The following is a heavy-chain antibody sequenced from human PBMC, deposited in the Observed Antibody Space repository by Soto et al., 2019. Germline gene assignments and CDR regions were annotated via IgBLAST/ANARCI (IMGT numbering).Heavy chain of an antibody. CDR3: AKDRTMIRGGLDR. CDR1: GFTFSYYG. J-gene: IGHJ5*02. D-gene: IGHD3-10*01. Sequence: QVQLVESGGGVVQPGRSLTLSCAASGFTFSYYGMHWVRQAPGKGLEWVAVILYDGSEEYYADPVEGRFIISRDHSRNTLYLQMNSLTADDTAVYYCAKDRTMIRGGLDRWGQGTLVTVSS. CDR2: ILYDGSEE. V-gene: IGHV3-30*18.